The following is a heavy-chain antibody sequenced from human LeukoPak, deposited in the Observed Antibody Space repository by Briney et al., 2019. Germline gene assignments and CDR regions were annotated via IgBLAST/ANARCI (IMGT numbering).Heavy chain of an antibody. V-gene: IGHV3-30*04. J-gene: IGHJ4*01. CDR2: IIYDGSNK. CDR1: GFTFRSYA. D-gene: IGHD6-19*01. Sequence: GGSLRLSCAASGFTFRSYALHWVRQAPGKGLEWMAVIIYDGSNKNYADSVKGRFTISRDNSRNTLYMKMNSLRVEDTAVYYCARGVGETLSGWTLDYWGHGTLVAVSS. CDR3: ARGVGETLSGWTLDY.